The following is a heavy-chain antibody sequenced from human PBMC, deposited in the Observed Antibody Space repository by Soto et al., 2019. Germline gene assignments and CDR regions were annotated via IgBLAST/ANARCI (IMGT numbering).Heavy chain of an antibody. V-gene: IGHV4-30-4*01. D-gene: IGHD3-22*01. CDR2: IYYSGST. J-gene: IGHJ3*02. Sequence: TSETLSLTCTVSGGSISSGDYYWSWIRQPPGKGLEWIGYIYYSGSTYYNPSLKSRVTISVDTSKNQFSLKLSSVTAADTAVYYCARDAYYDSSGYYQGNDAFDIWGQGTMVTVSS. CDR3: ARDAYYDSSGYYQGNDAFDI. CDR1: GGSISSGDYY.